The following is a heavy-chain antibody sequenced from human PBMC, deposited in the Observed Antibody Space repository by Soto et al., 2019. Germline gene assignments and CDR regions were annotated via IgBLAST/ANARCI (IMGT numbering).Heavy chain of an antibody. CDR2: IAYDGSVQ. V-gene: IGHV3-30*03. J-gene: IGHJ4*02. CDR3: GIEVTVKASRGCDY. CDR1: GFTFSNYG. Sequence: QVQLVESGGGVVQPGRSLRLSCAASGFTFSNYGMHWVRQAPGKGLEWVAVIAYDGSVQYYGYSVKGRFTISRDNAKNMLYLQMSSQSVEATAVSKCGIEVTVKASRGCDYWGQGTLVTVSS. D-gene: IGHD4-17*01.